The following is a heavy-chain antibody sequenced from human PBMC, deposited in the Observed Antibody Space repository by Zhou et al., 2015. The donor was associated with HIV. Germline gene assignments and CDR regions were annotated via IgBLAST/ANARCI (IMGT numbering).Heavy chain of an antibody. V-gene: IGHV1-46*01. J-gene: IGHJ6*02. D-gene: IGHD2-15*01. Sequence: QVQLVQSGAEVKKPGASVKVSCKASGYTFTSYYMHWVRQAPGQGLEWMGIINPSGGSTNYAQKFQGRVTMTRDTSTSTVYMELSSLRSEDTAVYYCARRPPAPGYCSGGSCYRNYYGMDVWGQGTTVTVSS. CDR1: GYTFTSYY. CDR2: INPSGGST. CDR3: ARRPPAPGYCSGGSCYRNYYGMDV.